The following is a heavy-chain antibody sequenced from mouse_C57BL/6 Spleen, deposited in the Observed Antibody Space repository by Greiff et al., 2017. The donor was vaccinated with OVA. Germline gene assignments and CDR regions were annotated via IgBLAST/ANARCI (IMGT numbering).Heavy chain of an antibody. D-gene: IGHD4-1*02. Sequence: EVKLVESGGGLVKPGGSLKLSCAASGFTFSSYAMSWVRQTPEKRLEWVATISDGGSYTYYPDNVKGRFTISRDNAKNNLYLQMSHLKSEDTAMYYCARAPTGSFDYWGQGTTLTVSS. J-gene: IGHJ2*01. CDR2: ISDGGSYT. CDR1: GFTFSSYA. V-gene: IGHV5-4*03. CDR3: ARAPTGSFDY.